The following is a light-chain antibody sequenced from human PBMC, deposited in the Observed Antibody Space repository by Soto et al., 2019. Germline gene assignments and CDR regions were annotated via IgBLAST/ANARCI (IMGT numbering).Light chain of an antibody. J-gene: IGKJ4*01. CDR1: QSLSNNY. V-gene: IGKV3D-7*01. Sequence: EIVMTQSPVTLSLSPGDRATLSCRASQSLSNNYISWYQQKPGPAPRLLIYGASTRATVIPARFSGSGSGTAFTLTISSLQPEDFALYYCHQDFDLPLTFGGGTKVEIK. CDR2: GAS. CDR3: HQDFDLPLT.